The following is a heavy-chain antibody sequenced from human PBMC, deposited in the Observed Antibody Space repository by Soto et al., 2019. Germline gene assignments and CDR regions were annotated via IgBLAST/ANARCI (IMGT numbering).Heavy chain of an antibody. CDR1: GGSFGGYY. CDR2: INPTGST. J-gene: IGHJ3*01. CDR3: ARGGADSSGWYKIGTFDV. V-gene: IGHV4-34*01. Sequence: QVQLQQWGAGLLKPSETLSLTCAVYGGSFGGYYWSWIRQPPGKGLECIGEINPTGSTNYHPSLKSRVTISADTSKNLVSLNLSSVSAADTAVYYCARGGADSSGWYKIGTFDVWGQGTMVTVSS. D-gene: IGHD6-19*01.